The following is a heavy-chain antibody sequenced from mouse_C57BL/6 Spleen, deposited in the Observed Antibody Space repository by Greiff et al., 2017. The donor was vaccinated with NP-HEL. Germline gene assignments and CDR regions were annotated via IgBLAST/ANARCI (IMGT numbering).Heavy chain of an antibody. J-gene: IGHJ1*03. Sequence: EVQLQQSGPELVKPGASVKISCKASGYTFTDYYMNWVKQSHGKSLEWIGDINPNNGGTSYNQKFKGKATLTVDKSSSTAYMELRSLTSEDSAVYYCARRIIHYYGSSYRYFDVWGTGTTVTVSS. CDR2: INPNNGGT. V-gene: IGHV1-26*01. D-gene: IGHD1-1*01. CDR3: ARRIIHYYGSSYRYFDV. CDR1: GYTFTDYY.